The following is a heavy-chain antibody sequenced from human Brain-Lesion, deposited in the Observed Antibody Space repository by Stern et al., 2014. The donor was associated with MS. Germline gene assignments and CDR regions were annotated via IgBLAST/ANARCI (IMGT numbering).Heavy chain of an antibody. CDR1: GGSISSGSYY. Sequence: QVQLQESGPGLVKPSPTLSLTCSVSGGSISSGSYYWNWIRQPAGKGLEWIGRIYASGSTNSSPFLKSRTFISCDTSKNQFSLKLSSVTAADAAMYYCVRETGGYTYGDTDFFDFWGQGTLVTVSS. V-gene: IGHV4-61*02. CDR3: VRETGGYTYGDTDFFDF. D-gene: IGHD5-18*01. J-gene: IGHJ4*02. CDR2: IYASGST.